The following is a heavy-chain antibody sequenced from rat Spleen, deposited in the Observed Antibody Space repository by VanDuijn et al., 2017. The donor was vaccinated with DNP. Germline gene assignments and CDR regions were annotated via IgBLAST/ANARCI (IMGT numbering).Heavy chain of an antibody. Sequence: EVQLVEIGGGLVQPGRSLKLSCVASGFTFSRYWMYWIRQAPGRGLEWVASINTDGGRTYYLDSVKGRFTISRDNAVNTVYLQMNSLRSEDTATYYCAKDRTGGFAMDAWGQGISVTVSS. CDR3: AKDRTGGFAMDA. D-gene: IGHD4-1*01. CDR2: INTDGGRT. CDR1: GFTFSRYW. V-gene: IGHV5-58*01. J-gene: IGHJ4*01.